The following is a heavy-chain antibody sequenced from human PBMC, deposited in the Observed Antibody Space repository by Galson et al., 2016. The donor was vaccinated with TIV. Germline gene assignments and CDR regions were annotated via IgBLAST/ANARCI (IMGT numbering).Heavy chain of an antibody. Sequence: SLRLSCAASGLTFSNFEMNWVRQAPGRGLEWVSHISDSGSRIYYADSVRGRFTISRDNAKNSLHLQMNSLRVEDTALYYCARDEDSSASFDPWGQGTLVTVAS. CDR1: GLTFSNFE. D-gene: IGHD6-19*01. CDR3: ARDEDSSASFDP. V-gene: IGHV3-48*03. CDR2: ISDSGSRI. J-gene: IGHJ5*02.